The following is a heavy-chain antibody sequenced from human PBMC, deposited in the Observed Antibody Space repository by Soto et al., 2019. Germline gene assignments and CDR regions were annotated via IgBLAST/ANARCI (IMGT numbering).Heavy chain of an antibody. CDR1: GFTFSSYW. D-gene: IGHD4-17*01. CDR3: ASMYDYQVNYYYYGMDV. CDR2: INSDGSST. Sequence: PGGSLRLSCAASGFTFSSYWMHWVRQAPGKGLVWVSRINSDGSSTSYADSVKGRFTISRDNAKNSLYLQMNSLRDEDTAVYYCASMYDYQVNYYYYGMDVWGQGTTVTVSS. V-gene: IGHV3-74*01. J-gene: IGHJ6*02.